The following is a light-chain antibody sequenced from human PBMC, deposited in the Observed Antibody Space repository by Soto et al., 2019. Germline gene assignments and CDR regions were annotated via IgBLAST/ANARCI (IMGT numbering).Light chain of an antibody. CDR1: RSVYSN. V-gene: IGKV3-15*01. J-gene: IGKJ2*01. CDR2: GAS. CDR3: QQYHNWPMYT. Sequence: IEMTQSPATLSMSPGERATVSCRASRSVYSNLAWYQQRPGQPPRLLMYGASTSAACTPVRFSGSGSGTKFTLTISSLQPEDFATYFCQQYHNWPMYTFGQGTKVEIK.